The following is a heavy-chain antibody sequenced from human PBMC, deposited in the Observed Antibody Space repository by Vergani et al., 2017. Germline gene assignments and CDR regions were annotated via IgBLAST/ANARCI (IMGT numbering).Heavy chain of an antibody. CDR2: ISSSSSYT. J-gene: IGHJ6*02. Sequence: QVQLVESGGGLVKPGGSLRLSCAASGFTFSDYYMSWIRQAPGKGLVWVSYISSSSSYTNYADSVKGRFTISRDNAKNSLYLQMNSLRAEDTAVYYCARHLYCSSTSCYNQNKWYYYYYGMDVWGQGTTVTVSS. D-gene: IGHD2-2*01. V-gene: IGHV3-11*05. CDR1: GFTFSDYY. CDR3: ARHLYCSSTSCYNQNKWYYYYYGMDV.